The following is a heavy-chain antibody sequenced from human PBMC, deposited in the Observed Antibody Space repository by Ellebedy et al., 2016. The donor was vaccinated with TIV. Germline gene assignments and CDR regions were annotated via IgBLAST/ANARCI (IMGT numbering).Heavy chain of an antibody. V-gene: IGHV3-7*01. D-gene: IGHD4-17*01. CDR3: ATDGSYGDYRSPAHAFVF. Sequence: GESLKISCAASGFTFNSYWMTWVRQAPGKGLEWVANINQDGSDTYYVDSLRGRFTISRDNAKNSLYRQMNSLRDEDTSVYYCATDGSYGDYRSPAHAFVFWGQGTMVTVSS. CDR2: INQDGSDT. J-gene: IGHJ3*01. CDR1: GFTFNSYW.